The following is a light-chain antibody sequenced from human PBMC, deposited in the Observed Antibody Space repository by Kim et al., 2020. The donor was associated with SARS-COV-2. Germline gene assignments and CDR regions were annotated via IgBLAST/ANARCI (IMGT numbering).Light chain of an antibody. Sequence: QSVLTQPPSASGTPGQRVTISCSGSRSNIGSNTVNWYRQLPGTAPKLLIYNDYQRPSGVPDRFSGSKSGTSASLAISGLQSEDEAEYFCAAWEDSLTGPVFGGGTKL. V-gene: IGLV1-44*01. CDR3: AAWEDSLTGPV. CDR2: NDY. CDR1: RSNIGSNT. J-gene: IGLJ3*02.